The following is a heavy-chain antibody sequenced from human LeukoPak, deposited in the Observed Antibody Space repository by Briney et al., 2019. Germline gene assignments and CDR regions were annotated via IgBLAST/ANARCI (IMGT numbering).Heavy chain of an antibody. Sequence: SETLSLTCTVSGGSISSSSYYWGWIRQPPGKGLEWIGSIYYSGSTYYNPSLKSRVTISVDTSKNQFSLKLSSVTAADTAVYYCDGGYYDILTGYCGFDYWGQGTLVTVSS. CDR3: DGGYYDILTGYCGFDY. D-gene: IGHD3-9*01. J-gene: IGHJ4*02. CDR1: GGSISSSSYY. CDR2: IYYSGST. V-gene: IGHV4-39*01.